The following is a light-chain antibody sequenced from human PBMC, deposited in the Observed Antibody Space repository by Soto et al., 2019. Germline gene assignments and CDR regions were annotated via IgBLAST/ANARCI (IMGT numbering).Light chain of an antibody. J-gene: IGKJ4*01. V-gene: IGKV1-5*03. CDR2: QAS. CDR3: QQYNTYHS. CDR1: QSISKW. Sequence: DIQMTQSPSTLSASVGDRVTITCRARQSISKWLVWYQQKPGKAPKLLSYQASSLESGVPSRFSGSGYGSEFTLTISTQQPDDFATFYCQQYNTYHSFGGGTKVEIK.